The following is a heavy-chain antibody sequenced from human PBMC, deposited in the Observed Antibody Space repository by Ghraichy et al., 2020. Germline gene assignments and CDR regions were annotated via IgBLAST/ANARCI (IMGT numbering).Heavy chain of an antibody. D-gene: IGHD3-9*01. J-gene: IGHJ4*02. CDR3: AKALTGYYPHYFDF. CDR2: ISGSGSTT. Sequence: GGSLRLSCAASGFTLSRNAMSWVRQAPGKGLEWVSAISGSGSTTNYADSVKGRFTISRDDSKNTLFLQMNSLRAEDAAVYFCAKALTGYYPHYFDFWGQGSLVTVSS. V-gene: IGHV3-23*01. CDR1: GFTLSRNA.